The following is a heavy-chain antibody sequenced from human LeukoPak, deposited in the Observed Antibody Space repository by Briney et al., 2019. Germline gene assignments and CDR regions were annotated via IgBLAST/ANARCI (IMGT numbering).Heavy chain of an antibody. CDR3: ARDYGGNSGALDY. Sequence: ASVKVSCEASGYTLTGYYMHWVRQAPGQGGEGMGWINPNSGGTNYAQKFQGRVTMTRDTSISTAYMELSRLRSDDTAVYYCARDYGGNSGALDYWGQGTLVTVSS. J-gene: IGHJ4*02. D-gene: IGHD4-23*01. V-gene: IGHV1-2*02. CDR1: GYTLTGYY. CDR2: INPNSGGT.